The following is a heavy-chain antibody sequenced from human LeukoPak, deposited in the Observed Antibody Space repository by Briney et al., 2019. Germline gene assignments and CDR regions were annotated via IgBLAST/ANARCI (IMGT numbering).Heavy chain of an antibody. Sequence: GGSLRLSCVASGFTFSSSAMNWVRQAPGKGLEWVAIIYSGGSTFYADSVKGRFTISRDNSKNTLYLQMNSLRAEDTAVYYCARGGSYLSAFDIWGQGTMVTVSS. D-gene: IGHD1-26*01. CDR3: ARGGSYLSAFDI. CDR2: IYSGGST. V-gene: IGHV3-53*01. CDR1: GFTFSSSA. J-gene: IGHJ3*02.